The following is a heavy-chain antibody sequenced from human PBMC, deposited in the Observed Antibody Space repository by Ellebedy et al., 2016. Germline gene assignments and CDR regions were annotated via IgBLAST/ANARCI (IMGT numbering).Heavy chain of an antibody. Sequence: SETLSLTCSVSGGSITRGDHYWSWIRQPPGTALEWIGYISYRGSTYYNPSLKSRLTISLDTSKKQFSLILSSVTAADTAVYYCATCRYNWNAGFDYWGPGTLVTVPS. CDR3: ATCRYNWNAGFDY. D-gene: IGHD1-1*01. V-gene: IGHV4-30-4*01. CDR1: GGSITRGDHY. J-gene: IGHJ4*02. CDR2: ISYRGST.